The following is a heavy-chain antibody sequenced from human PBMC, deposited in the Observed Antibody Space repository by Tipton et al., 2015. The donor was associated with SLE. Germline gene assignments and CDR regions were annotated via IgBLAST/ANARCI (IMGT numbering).Heavy chain of an antibody. CDR2: IYYSGST. J-gene: IGHJ4*02. Sequence: TLSLTCTVSGGSISSGGYYWSWIRQHPGKGLEWIGYIYYSGSTYYNPTLKSRVTISVDTSKNQFSLKLSSVTAADTAVYYCARSRPTQLVVDYWGQGTLVTVSS. V-gene: IGHV4-31*03. D-gene: IGHD6-13*01. CDR1: GGSISSGGYY. CDR3: ARSRPTQLVVDY.